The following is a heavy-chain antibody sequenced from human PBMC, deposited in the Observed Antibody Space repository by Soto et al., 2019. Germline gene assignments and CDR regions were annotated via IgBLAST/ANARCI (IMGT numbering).Heavy chain of an antibody. J-gene: IGHJ3*02. CDR2: INAGNGNT. V-gene: IGHV1-3*01. Sequence: QVQFVQSGAELKKPGDSVKVSCKASGYTFTNYAMHWVRQAPGQRLEWMGWINAGNGNTKYSQKFQGRVTITRDTSARTAYVELTSLRSDDTAVYYCARAGYCSSTSCSDAFDIWGQGTLVTVSS. CDR1: GYTFTNYA. CDR3: ARAGYCSSTSCSDAFDI. D-gene: IGHD2-2*01.